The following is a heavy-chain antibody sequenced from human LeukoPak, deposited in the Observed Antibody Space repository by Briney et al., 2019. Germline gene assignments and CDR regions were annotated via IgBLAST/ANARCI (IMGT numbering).Heavy chain of an antibody. D-gene: IGHD6-19*01. CDR2: INPNSGGT. V-gene: IGHV1-2*02. J-gene: IGHJ4*02. CDR1: GYTFTGYY. Sequence: ASVKVSCTASGYTFTGYYMHWVRQAPGQGLEWMGWINPNSGGTNYAQKFQGRVTMTRDTSISTAYMELSRLRSDDTAVYYCARLRDSSGLIDYWGQGTLVTVSS. CDR3: ARLRDSSGLIDY.